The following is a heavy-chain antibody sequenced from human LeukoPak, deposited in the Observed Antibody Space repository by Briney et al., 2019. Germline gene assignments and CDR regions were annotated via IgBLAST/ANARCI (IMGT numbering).Heavy chain of an antibody. CDR1: GGSISSYY. D-gene: IGHD2-2*01. V-gene: IGHV4-59*12. Sequence: PSETLSLTCTVSGGSISSYYWSWIRQPPGKGLEWIGYIYYSGRTNYNPSLKSRVTISVDTSKNQFSLKLSSVTAADTAVYYCARGLTYCSSTSCYHNWFDPWGQGTLVTVSS. J-gene: IGHJ5*02. CDR2: IYYSGRT. CDR3: ARGLTYCSSTSCYHNWFDP.